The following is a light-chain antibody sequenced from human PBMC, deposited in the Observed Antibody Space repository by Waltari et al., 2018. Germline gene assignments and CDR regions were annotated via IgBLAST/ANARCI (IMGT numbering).Light chain of an antibody. V-gene: IGKV1-39*01. CDR3: QQSHSAPLA. CDR2: AAS. CDR1: RAITNY. Sequence: DIQMTQSPSSVSASVGDRVTITCRASRAITNYVSWYQQRPGLAPKLLIYAASTLQGGVPTRFSGSGAGTDFTLTISSLQIEDFATYYCQQSHSAPLAFGGGTRLEI. J-gene: IGKJ4*01.